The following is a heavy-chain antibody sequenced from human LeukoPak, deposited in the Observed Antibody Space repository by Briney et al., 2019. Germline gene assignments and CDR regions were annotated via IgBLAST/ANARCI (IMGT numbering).Heavy chain of an antibody. CDR3: ARGGGYQDY. CDR2: NSAYTGNT. D-gene: IGHD3-22*01. J-gene: IGHJ4*02. V-gene: IGHV1-18*01. CDR1: GYTFTSYG. Sequence: ASVKVSCKTSGYTFTSYGISWVRQAPGQGLEWMRWNSAYTGNTNYAQNFQGRATMTTDTSTSTAYMELRSLRSDDTAIYYCARGGGYQDYWGQGTLVTVSS.